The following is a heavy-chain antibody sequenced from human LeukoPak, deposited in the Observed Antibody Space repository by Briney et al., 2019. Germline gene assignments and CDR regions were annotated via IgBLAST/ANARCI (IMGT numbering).Heavy chain of an antibody. Sequence: PSETLSLTCTVSGGSISSYYWSWIRQPAGKGLEWIGRIYTSGSTNYNPSLKSRVTMSVDTSKNQFSLKLSSVTAADTAVYYCARYLYGGYQGYYYYCMDVWGKGTTVTVSS. D-gene: IGHD4-23*01. CDR1: GGSISSYY. J-gene: IGHJ6*03. CDR3: ARYLYGGYQGYYYYCMDV. V-gene: IGHV4-4*07. CDR2: IYTSGST.